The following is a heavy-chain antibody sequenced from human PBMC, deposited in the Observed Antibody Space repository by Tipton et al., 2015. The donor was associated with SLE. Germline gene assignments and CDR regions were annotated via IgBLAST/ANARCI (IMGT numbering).Heavy chain of an antibody. D-gene: IGHD5-18*01. CDR2: IYHSGST. Sequence: TLSLTCAVSGYSISSGYYWGWIRQPPGKGLEWIGNIYHSGSTYYNPSLKSRVTISVDTSKNQFSLKLNSVTAADTAVYYCARMGYNEYDVWGQGTTVTVSS. J-gene: IGHJ6*02. CDR3: ARMGYNEYDV. V-gene: IGHV4-38-2*01. CDR1: GYSISSGYY.